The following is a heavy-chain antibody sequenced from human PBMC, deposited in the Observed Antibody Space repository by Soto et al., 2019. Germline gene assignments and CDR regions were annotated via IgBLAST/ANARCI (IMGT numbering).Heavy chain of an antibody. Sequence: ASVKVSCKASGYTFTSYDINWVRQATGQGLEWMGWMNPNSGNTGYAQKFQGRVTMTRNTSISTAYMELSSLRSEDTAVYYCARGGRTYYDILTGYYVAGGWFDPWGQGTLVTVSS. CDR2: MNPNSGNT. V-gene: IGHV1-8*01. J-gene: IGHJ5*02. CDR1: GYTFTSYD. CDR3: ARGGRTYYDILTGYYVAGGWFDP. D-gene: IGHD3-9*01.